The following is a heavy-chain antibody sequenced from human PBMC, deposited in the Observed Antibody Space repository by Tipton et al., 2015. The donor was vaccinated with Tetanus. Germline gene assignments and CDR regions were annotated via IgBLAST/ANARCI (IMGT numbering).Heavy chain of an antibody. D-gene: IGHD4-23*01. CDR2: ISAYDGKT. CDR1: GYSSTKFA. Sequence: QSGPEVKKPGASVKDSCKASGYSSTKFAISWVRQAPGQGLEWVGWISAYDGKTNYAQKLQGRVTMTTDTSTSTAYMELRSLRSDVTAVYYCARDPWGSTVLSRLFDHWGQGTTVTVSS. CDR3: ARDPWGSTVLSRLFDH. J-gene: IGHJ4*02. V-gene: IGHV1-18*01.